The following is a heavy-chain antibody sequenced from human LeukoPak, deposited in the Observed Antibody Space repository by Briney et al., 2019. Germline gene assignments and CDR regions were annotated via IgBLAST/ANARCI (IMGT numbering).Heavy chain of an antibody. CDR3: ARRKAYDFWTDAYMDV. CDR2: IDQDGSEK. D-gene: IGHD3/OR15-3a*01. J-gene: IGHJ6*03. V-gene: IGHV3-7*01. Sequence: GGSLRLSCAASGFSFSSYWMSWVRQAPGKGLDWVANIDQDGSEKYYVDSVKGRFTISRDNAKNSLHMQMNSLRAEDTAVYYCARRKAYDFWTDAYMDVWGKGTSVTVSS. CDR1: GFSFSSYW.